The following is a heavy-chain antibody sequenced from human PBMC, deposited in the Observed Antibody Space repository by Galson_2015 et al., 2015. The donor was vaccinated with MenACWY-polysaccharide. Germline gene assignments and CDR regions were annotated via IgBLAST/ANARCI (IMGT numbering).Heavy chain of an antibody. CDR2: IYYNGST. D-gene: IGHD3-16*01. CDR3: ARAPRPDKTFGYFDY. J-gene: IGHJ4*02. Sequence: ETLSLTCTVSGDSISSSFWNWFRQPPGKGLEWVGWIYYNGSTKYTPSLESRVTISLDASKNQFSLRLSSVTAADTAVYYCARAPRPDKTFGYFDYWGQGILVTVST. V-gene: IGHV4-59*01. CDR1: GDSISSSF.